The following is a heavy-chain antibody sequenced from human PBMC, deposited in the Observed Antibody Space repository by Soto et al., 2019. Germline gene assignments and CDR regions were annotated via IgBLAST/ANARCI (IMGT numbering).Heavy chain of an antibody. CDR2: IKSKTDGGTT. V-gene: IGHV3-15*07. CDR1: GFTFSNAW. D-gene: IGHD2-21*02. CDR3: TTLVVVTAADDY. Sequence: GGSLRLSCAASGFTFSNAWMNWVRQAPGKGLEWVGRIKSKTDGGTTDYAAPVKGRFTISRDDSKNTLHLQMNSLKTEDTAVYYCTTLVVVTAADDYWGQGTLVTVSS. J-gene: IGHJ4*02.